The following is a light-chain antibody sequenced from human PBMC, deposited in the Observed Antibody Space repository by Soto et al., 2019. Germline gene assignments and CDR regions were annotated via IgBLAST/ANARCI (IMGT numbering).Light chain of an antibody. J-gene: IGKJ2*01. Sequence: DIQMTESQSSLSASVGDRVTITCRPSQSVSTYLNWYPQKSGGTPKLLIYGVSKLDNGTPSRFSGSGLSTDFTLTINTLQPEDFAVYFCQHTYMVPYTFGQGTKVDIK. V-gene: IGKV1-39*01. CDR2: GVS. CDR3: QHTYMVPYT. CDR1: QSVSTY.